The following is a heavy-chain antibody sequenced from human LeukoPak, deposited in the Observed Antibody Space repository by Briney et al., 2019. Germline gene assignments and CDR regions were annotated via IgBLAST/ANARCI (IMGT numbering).Heavy chain of an antibody. CDR1: EYTFTGYY. CDR2: IDPNSGGT. J-gene: IGHJ5*02. V-gene: IGHV1-2*02. Sequence: ASVKVSCKASEYTFTGYYMHWVRQAPGQGLEWMGWIDPNSGGTNSPQKFQDRVTMTRDTSISTAYMELSRLRSDDTAVYYCASFEVGAWGQGTLVAVSS. D-gene: IGHD3-10*01. CDR3: ASFEVGA.